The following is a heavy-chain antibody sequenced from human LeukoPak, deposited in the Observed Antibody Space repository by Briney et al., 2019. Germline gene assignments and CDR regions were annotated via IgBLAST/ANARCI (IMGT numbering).Heavy chain of an antibody. CDR3: ARSLVGVVINLGAFDI. V-gene: IGHV4-39*07. J-gene: IGHJ3*02. CDR2: IYYSGST. CDR1: GGSISSSSYY. Sequence: RPSETLSLTCTVSGGSISSSSYYWGWIRQPPGKGLEWIGSIYYSGSTYYNPSLKSRVTISVDTSKNQFSLKLSSVTAADTAVYYRARSLVGVVINLGAFDIWGQGTMVTVSS. D-gene: IGHD3-3*01.